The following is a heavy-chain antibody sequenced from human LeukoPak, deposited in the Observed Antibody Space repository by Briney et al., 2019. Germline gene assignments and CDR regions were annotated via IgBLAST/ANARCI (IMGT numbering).Heavy chain of an antibody. D-gene: IGHD3-22*01. CDR2: IYYRGST. Sequence: SETLSLTCAVYGGSFSGYYWSWIRQPPGKGLEWIGYIYYRGSTNYNPSLKSRVTISVDTSKNQFSLKLSSVTAADTAVYYCAREVSYDSSGYHDYWGQGTLVTVSS. J-gene: IGHJ4*02. V-gene: IGHV4-59*01. CDR1: GGSFSGYY. CDR3: AREVSYDSSGYHDY.